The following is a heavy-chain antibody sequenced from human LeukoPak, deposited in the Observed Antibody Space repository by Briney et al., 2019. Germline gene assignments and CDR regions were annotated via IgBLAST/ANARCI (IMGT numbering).Heavy chain of an antibody. V-gene: IGHV3-66*02. Sequence: PGGSLRLSCAASGFPVGRSYMTWVRQAPGKGLDWVSTIYSGGPTYYADSVKGRFTISRDNSKNTLYLLMNSLRIEDTAVYYCARSPSLYYFENWGQGTLVTVSS. CDR1: GFPVGRSY. CDR3: ARSPSLYYFEN. CDR2: IYSGGPT. J-gene: IGHJ4*02.